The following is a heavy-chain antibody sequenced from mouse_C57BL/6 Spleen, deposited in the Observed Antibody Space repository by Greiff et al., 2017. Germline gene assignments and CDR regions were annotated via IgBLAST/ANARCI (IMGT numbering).Heavy chain of an antibody. CDR2: IYPGDGDT. Sequence: VQLQQSGPELVKPGASVKISCKASGYAFSSSWMNWVKQRPGKGLEWIGRIYPGDGDTNYNGKFKGKATLTADTSSSTAYMQLSSLTSEDSAVYFCARYRHYYGSSYDYYFDYWGQGTTLTVSS. CDR3: ARYRHYYGSSYDYYFDY. V-gene: IGHV1-82*01. CDR1: GYAFSSSW. D-gene: IGHD1-1*01. J-gene: IGHJ2*01.